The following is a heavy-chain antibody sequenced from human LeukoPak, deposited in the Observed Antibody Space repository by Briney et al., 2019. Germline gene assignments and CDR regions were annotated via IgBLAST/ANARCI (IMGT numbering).Heavy chain of an antibody. D-gene: IGHD4-11*01. CDR3: ARVGRDSKYGYFDF. V-gene: IGHV3-7*01. CDR1: GFTFSTYW. J-gene: IGHJ4*02. CDR2: IKQDESEK. Sequence: PGGSLRLSCAASGFTFSTYWMSWARQAPGKGLEGVANIKQDESEKYYMDSVKDRLTISRDNAKNSLSLKMSSLRADDTAVYYCARVGRDSKYGYFDFWGQGTLVTVSS.